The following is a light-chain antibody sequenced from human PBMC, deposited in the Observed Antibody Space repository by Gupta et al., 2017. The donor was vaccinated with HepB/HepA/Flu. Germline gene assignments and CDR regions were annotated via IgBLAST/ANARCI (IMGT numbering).Light chain of an antibody. J-gene: IGLJ2*01. V-gene: IGLV1-44*01. CDR1: TSNIVSNT. Sequence: QCMLTPPPSVSGTLGQRVTIPCSVSTSNIVSNTVNWYQQLPGTAPKLLVYTNSHRPSGGPDRFSCSKSGTSASLAISGRQSEDEADYYCAARNDSLTGHVLFGGGTKLTVL. CDR3: AARNDSLTGHVL. CDR2: TNS.